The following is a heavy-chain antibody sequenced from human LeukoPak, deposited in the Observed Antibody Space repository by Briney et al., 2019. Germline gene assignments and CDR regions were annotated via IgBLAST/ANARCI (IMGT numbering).Heavy chain of an antibody. CDR2: IIPILGIA. CDR3: ARVESGGSCYDY. D-gene: IGHD2-15*01. J-gene: IGHJ4*02. CDR1: GGTSSSYA. Sequence: SVKVSCKASGGTSSSYAISWVRQAPGQGLEWMGRIIPILGIANYAQKFQGRVTITADKSTSTAYMELSSLRSEDTAVYYCARVESGGSCYDYWGQGTLVTVSS. V-gene: IGHV1-69*04.